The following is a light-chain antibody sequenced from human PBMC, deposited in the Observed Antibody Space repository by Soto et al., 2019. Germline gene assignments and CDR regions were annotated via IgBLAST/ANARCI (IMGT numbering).Light chain of an antibody. CDR3: QQSSSSPPT. Sequence: DIQMTQSPSSLSASVVDRFTITCLASQSISTYLNWYQQKLGKAPKLLIYATSSLESGVPSRFSGSGSGTDFTLTISSLQPEDFATYFCQQSSSSPPTFGRGTKVDIK. CDR1: QSISTY. CDR2: ATS. J-gene: IGKJ1*01. V-gene: IGKV1-39*01.